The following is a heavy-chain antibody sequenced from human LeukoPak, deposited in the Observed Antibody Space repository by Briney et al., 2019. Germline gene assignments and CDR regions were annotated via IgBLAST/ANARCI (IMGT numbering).Heavy chain of an antibody. CDR3: ASLTVGGLYDILTGYTNWFDP. CDR1: GFTFSSYS. CDR2: ISSSSSYI. J-gene: IGHJ5*02. V-gene: IGHV3-21*01. D-gene: IGHD3-9*01. Sequence: NPGGSLRLSCAASGFTFSSYSMNWVRQAPGKGLEWVSSISSSSSYIYYADSVKGRFTISRDNAKNSLYLQMNSLRAEDTAVYYCASLTVGGLYDILTGYTNWFDPWGQGTLVTVSS.